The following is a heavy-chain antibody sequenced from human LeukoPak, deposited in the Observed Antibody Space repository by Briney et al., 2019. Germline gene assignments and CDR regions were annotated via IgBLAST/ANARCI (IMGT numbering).Heavy chain of an antibody. D-gene: IGHD1-26*01. CDR1: GFTFSSYA. Sequence: GGSLRLSCAASGFTFSSYAMHWVRQAPGKGLEYVSGISSNGGSTYYANSVKGRFTISRDNSKNTLYLQMGSLRAEDMAVYYCARPSGSHPFPQGYFDYWGQGTLVTVSS. CDR3: ARPSGSHPFPQGYFDY. V-gene: IGHV3-64*01. CDR2: ISSNGGST. J-gene: IGHJ4*02.